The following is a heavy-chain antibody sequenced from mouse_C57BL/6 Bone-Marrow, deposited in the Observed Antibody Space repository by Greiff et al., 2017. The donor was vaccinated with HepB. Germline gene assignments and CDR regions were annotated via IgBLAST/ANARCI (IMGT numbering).Heavy chain of an antibody. D-gene: IGHD1-1*01. V-gene: IGHV1-80*01. CDR3: AREGTTVVANPYYFDY. CDR2: IYPGDGDT. Sequence: VQLQQSGAELVKPGASVKISCKASGYAFSSYWMNWVKQRPGKGLEWIGQIYPGDGDTNYNGKFKGKATLTADKSSSTAYMQLSSLTSEDSAVYFCAREGTTVVANPYYFDYWGQGTTLTVSS. J-gene: IGHJ2*01. CDR1: GYAFSSYW.